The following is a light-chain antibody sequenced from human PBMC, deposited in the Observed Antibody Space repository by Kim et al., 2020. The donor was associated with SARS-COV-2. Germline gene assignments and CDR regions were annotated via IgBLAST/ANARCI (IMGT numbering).Light chain of an antibody. CDR3: QVWDSSTGV. V-gene: IGLV3-9*01. CDR1: NMGTKN. J-gene: IGLJ3*02. CDR2: GDG. Sequence: VAMGQRARRTWGGNNMGTKNGHWYQQKPGQAPVLVICGDGNRPSGIPERFSGPNSGNTATLTISRAQPGDEADYYCQVWDSSTGVFGGGTKLTVL.